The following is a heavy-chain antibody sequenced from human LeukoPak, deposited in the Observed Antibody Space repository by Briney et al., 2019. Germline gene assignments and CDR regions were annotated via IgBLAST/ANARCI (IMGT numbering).Heavy chain of an antibody. V-gene: IGHV3-53*01. CDR2: NYSGGST. J-gene: IGHJ4*02. CDR1: GFTVSSNY. CDR3: ARDGQSGVGSEGPGYSYGYVS. Sequence: GGSLRLSCAASGFTVSSNYMSWVRQAPGKGLEWVSVNYSGGSTYYADSVKGRFTISRDNSKNTLYLQMNSLRAEDTAVYYCARDGQSGVGSEGPGYSYGYVSWGQGTLVTVSS. D-gene: IGHD5-18*01.